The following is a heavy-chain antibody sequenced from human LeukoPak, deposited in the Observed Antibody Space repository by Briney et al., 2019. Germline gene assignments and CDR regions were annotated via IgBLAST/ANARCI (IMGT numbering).Heavy chain of an antibody. Sequence: SQNLSLTCTVSGVSISSGSYFWRWIRQPAGKGLEWIGRIYTSGSTHYYPSLKSRVTISVETSNNQFSLKLSSVTAADTAVYYWARVLGYCSSTSCHTADYWGQGTLVTVSS. V-gene: IGHV4-61*02. CDR3: ARVLGYCSSTSCHTADY. J-gene: IGHJ4*02. D-gene: IGHD2-2*01. CDR1: GVSISSGSYF. CDR2: IYTSGST.